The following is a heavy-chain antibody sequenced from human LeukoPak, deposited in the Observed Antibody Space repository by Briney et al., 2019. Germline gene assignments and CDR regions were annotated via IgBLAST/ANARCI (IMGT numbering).Heavy chain of an antibody. D-gene: IGHD2-2*01. Sequence: PGRSLRLSCAASGFTFSSYAMHWVRQAPGKGLEWVAIISYDGNNKYYADSVKGRFTISRDNSKNTLYLQMNSLRAEDTAVYYCARDPSDIVVVPAAMSFDYWGQGTLVTVSS. CDR2: ISYDGNNK. J-gene: IGHJ4*02. CDR1: GFTFSSYA. CDR3: ARDPSDIVVVPAAMSFDY. V-gene: IGHV3-30-3*01.